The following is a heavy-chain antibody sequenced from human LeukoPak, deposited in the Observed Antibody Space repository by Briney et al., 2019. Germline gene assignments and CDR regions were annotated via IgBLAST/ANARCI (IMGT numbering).Heavy chain of an antibody. CDR3: ARVGYSSSWYYFDY. CDR2: IYHSGST. V-gene: IGHV4-59*12. D-gene: IGHD6-13*01. Sequence: SETLSLTCTVSGGSISSYYWSWIRQPPGKGLEWIGYIYHSGSTYYNPSLKSRVTISVDTSKNQFSLKLSSVTAADTAVYYCARVGYSSSWYYFDYWGQGTLVTVSS. J-gene: IGHJ4*02. CDR1: GGSISSYY.